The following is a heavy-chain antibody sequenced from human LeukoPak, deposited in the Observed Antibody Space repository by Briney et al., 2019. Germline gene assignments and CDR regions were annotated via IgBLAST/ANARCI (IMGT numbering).Heavy chain of an antibody. CDR1: GGSISSGGYY. J-gene: IGHJ4*02. V-gene: IGHV4-31*03. CDR3: ARDPLEIAASET. D-gene: IGHD6-6*01. Sequence: PSQTLSLTCTVSGGSISSGGYYWSWIRQHPGKGLEWIGYIYYSGSTYYNPSLKSRVTISVDASKNQFSLKLSSVTAADTAVYYCARDPLEIAASETWGQGTLVTVSS. CDR2: IYYSGST.